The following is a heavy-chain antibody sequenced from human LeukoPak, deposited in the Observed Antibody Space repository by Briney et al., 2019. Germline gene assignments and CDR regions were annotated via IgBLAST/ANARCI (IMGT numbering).Heavy chain of an antibody. J-gene: IGHJ4*02. Sequence: SGPTLVKPTQTLTLTCTFSGFSLSTSGVGVGWIRQPPGKALEWLALIYWDDDKRYSPSLKSRLTITKDTSKNQVVLTMTSMDPVDTATYYCAHSPELLIAAFFDYWGQGTLVTVSS. D-gene: IGHD6-13*01. V-gene: IGHV2-5*02. CDR2: IYWDDDK. CDR1: GFSLSTSGVG. CDR3: AHSPELLIAAFFDY.